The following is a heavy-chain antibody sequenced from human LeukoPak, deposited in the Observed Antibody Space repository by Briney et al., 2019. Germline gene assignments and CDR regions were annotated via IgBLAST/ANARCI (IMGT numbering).Heavy chain of an antibody. D-gene: IGHD3-22*01. Sequence: SETLSLTCAVSGYSISSGYYWGWIRQPPGKGLEWIGSIYHSGSTYYNPSLKSRVTISVDTSKNQFSLKLSSVTAADTAVYYRARQLIYDSSEFDYWGQGTLVTVSS. CDR1: GYSISSGYY. J-gene: IGHJ4*02. V-gene: IGHV4-38-2*01. CDR2: IYHSGST. CDR3: ARQLIYDSSEFDY.